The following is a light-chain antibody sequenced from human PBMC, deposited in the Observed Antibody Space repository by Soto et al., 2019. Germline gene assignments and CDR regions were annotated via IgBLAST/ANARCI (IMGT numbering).Light chain of an antibody. CDR2: KAS. CDR1: QSISSW. V-gene: IGKV1-5*03. J-gene: IGKJ4*01. CDR3: QQYNSYPLT. Sequence: DIQMTQSPSTLSASVGDRVTITCRASQSISSWLAWYQLKPGKAPKLLISKASSLESGVPSTFSGSGSGTEFTLTISSLQPDDFAIYYCQQYNSYPLTFGGGTKVEIK.